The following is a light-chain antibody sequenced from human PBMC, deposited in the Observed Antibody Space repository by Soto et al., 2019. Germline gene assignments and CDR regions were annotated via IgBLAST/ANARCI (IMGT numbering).Light chain of an antibody. Sequence: DIVLNQSPLYLPVTPGEPASISCRSSQSLMYENGFVYLDWYLQQSGQSPQLLIYLGSNRASGVPDRFSGSVSGTDFTLKISRVEADDVGVYYCMQSREIPRTFGGGTTVEI. V-gene: IGKV2-28*01. CDR3: MQSREIPRT. CDR1: QSLMYENGFVY. J-gene: IGKJ4*01. CDR2: LGS.